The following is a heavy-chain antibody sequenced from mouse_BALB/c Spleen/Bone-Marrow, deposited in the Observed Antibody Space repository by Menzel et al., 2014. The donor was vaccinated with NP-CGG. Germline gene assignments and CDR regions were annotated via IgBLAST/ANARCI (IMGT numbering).Heavy chain of an antibody. Sequence: QVQLQQSGAELASPGASVKMSCKASGYTFTDYTIQCVKQRPGQGLEWIGYVNPRSGYANYNQKFKDKATLTADKSSSTAFMQLSSLTSEDSAVYYCARPKGFALDYWGQGTALTVSS. CDR3: ARPKGFALDY. J-gene: IGHJ2*01. CDR2: VNPRSGYA. V-gene: IGHV1-4*01. CDR1: GYTFTDYT.